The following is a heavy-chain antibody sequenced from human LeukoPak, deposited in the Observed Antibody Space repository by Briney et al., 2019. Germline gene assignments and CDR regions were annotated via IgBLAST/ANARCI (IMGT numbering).Heavy chain of an antibody. Sequence: PGGSLRLSCAASGFTFSSYAMHWVRQAPGKGLEYVSAISSNGGSTCYANSVKGRFTISRDNSKNTLYLQMGSLRAEDMAVYYCARDPSGDCSGGSCYDPYFDYWGQGTLVTVSS. J-gene: IGHJ4*02. CDR1: GFTFSSYA. CDR2: ISSNGGST. D-gene: IGHD2-15*01. V-gene: IGHV3-64*01. CDR3: ARDPSGDCSGGSCYDPYFDY.